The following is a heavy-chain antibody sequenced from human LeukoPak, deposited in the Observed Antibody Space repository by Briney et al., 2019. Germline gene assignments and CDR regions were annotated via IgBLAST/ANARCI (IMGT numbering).Heavy chain of an antibody. Sequence: SETLSLTCAVYGGSFSDNYWSWIRQPPGKGLEWIGESSHSGSTNYNPSLKSRVTISVDTSKNQFSLKLSSVTAADTAVYYCASREMATIANAFDIWGQGTMVTVSS. J-gene: IGHJ3*02. CDR2: SSHSGST. D-gene: IGHD5-24*01. CDR1: GGSFSDNY. V-gene: IGHV4-34*01. CDR3: ASREMATIANAFDI.